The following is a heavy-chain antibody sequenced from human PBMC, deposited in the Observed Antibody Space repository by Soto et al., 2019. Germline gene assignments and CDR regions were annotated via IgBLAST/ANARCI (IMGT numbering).Heavy chain of an antibody. Sequence: QVQLQESGPGLVKPSQALSLTCTVSGGSITSGNYYWSWIRQHPEKGLEWIGYIYYSGTTYYTPSLQSRLTMSVDTSKNQFSLKVTSVTAADTAVYYCARDKDYGRGRFDYWGQGILVTVSS. CDR3: ARDKDYGRGRFDY. CDR1: GGSITSGNYY. CDR2: IYYSGTT. V-gene: IGHV4-31*03. J-gene: IGHJ4*02. D-gene: IGHD4-17*01.